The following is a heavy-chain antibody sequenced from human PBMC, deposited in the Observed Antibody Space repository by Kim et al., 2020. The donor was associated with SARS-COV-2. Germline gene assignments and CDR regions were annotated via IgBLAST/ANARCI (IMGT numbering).Heavy chain of an antibody. CDR2: ISYDGSNK. J-gene: IGHJ6*02. D-gene: IGHD3-10*01. Sequence: GGSLRLSCAASGFTFSSYAMHWVRQAPGKGLEWVAVISYDGSNKYYADSVKGRFTISRDNSKNTLYLQMNSLRAEDTAVYYCARDLTSGGMDVWGQGTTVTVS. CDR3: ARDLTSGGMDV. CDR1: GFTFSSYA. V-gene: IGHV3-30*04.